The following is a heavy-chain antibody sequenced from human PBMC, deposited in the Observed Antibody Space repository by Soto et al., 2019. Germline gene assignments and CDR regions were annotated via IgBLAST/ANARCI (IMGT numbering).Heavy chain of an antibody. J-gene: IGHJ4*02. D-gene: IGHD3-10*01. CDR2: IIPILGIA. CDR1: GGTFSSYT. CDR3: AIASGSYYPFDY. V-gene: IGHV1-69*02. Sequence: QVQLVQSGAEVKKPGSSVKVSCKASGGTFSSYTISWVRQAPGQGLEWMGRIIPILGIANYAQKFQGRVTITADKSTSTAYMELSSLRSEDTAVYYCAIASGSYYPFDYWGQGTLVTVSS.